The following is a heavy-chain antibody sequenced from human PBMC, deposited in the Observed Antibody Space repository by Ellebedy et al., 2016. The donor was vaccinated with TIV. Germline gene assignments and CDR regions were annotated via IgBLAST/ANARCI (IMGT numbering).Heavy chain of an antibody. CDR2: VSGSGGST. V-gene: IGHV3-23*01. Sequence: GESLKISCAASGFTFSSYAMSWVRQAPGKGLEWVSGVSGSGGSTYYADSVKGRFTISRDNSKNTLYLQMNSLRAEDTAVYYCARPSIGLPGDAFDIWGQGTMVTVSS. D-gene: IGHD2-15*01. J-gene: IGHJ3*02. CDR3: ARPSIGLPGDAFDI. CDR1: GFTFSSYA.